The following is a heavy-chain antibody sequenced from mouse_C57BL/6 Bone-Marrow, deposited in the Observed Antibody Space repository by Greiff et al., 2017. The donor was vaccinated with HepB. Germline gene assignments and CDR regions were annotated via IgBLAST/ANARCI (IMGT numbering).Heavy chain of an antibody. J-gene: IGHJ2*01. Sequence: QVQLQQSGAELVKPGASVKISCKASGYAFSSYWMNWVKQRPGKGLEWIGQIYPGDGDTNYNGKFKGKATLTADKSSSTAYMQLSSLTSEDSAVYFCARRGTARDYFDYWGQGTTLTVSS. CDR3: ARRGTARDYFDY. CDR1: GYAFSSYW. D-gene: IGHD3-3*01. V-gene: IGHV1-80*01. CDR2: IYPGDGDT.